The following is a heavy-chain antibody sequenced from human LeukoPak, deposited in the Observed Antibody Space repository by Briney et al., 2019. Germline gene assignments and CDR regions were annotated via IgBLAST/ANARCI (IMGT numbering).Heavy chain of an antibody. CDR3: ARTPSGWYYFYY. D-gene: IGHD6-19*01. J-gene: IGHJ4*02. Sequence: SVKVSCKASGGTFSSYAISWVRQAPGQGLEWMGRIIPILGIANYAQKFQGRVTITADKSTSTAYMELSSLRSEDTAVYYCARTPSGWYYFYYWGQGTLVTVSS. CDR1: GGTFSSYA. CDR2: IIPILGIA. V-gene: IGHV1-69*04.